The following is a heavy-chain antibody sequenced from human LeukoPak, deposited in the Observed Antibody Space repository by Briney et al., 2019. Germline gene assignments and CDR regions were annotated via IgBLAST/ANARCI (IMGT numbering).Heavy chain of an antibody. CDR3: ATIVAAGDWFDP. D-gene: IGHD6-25*01. Sequence: ASVKVSCKASGYTFTSYGVSWVRQAPGQGLEWMGWISAYNGNTNYAQKLQGRVTMTTDTSTSTAYMELRSLRSDDTAVYYCATIVAAGDWFDPWGQGTLVTVSS. CDR2: ISAYNGNT. V-gene: IGHV1-18*01. J-gene: IGHJ5*02. CDR1: GYTFTSYG.